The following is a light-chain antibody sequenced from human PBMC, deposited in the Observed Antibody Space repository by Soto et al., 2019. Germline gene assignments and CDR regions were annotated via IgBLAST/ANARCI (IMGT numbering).Light chain of an antibody. CDR1: RSDVGGYNY. V-gene: IGLV2-11*01. CDR2: DVT. CDR3: CSYVGNYSWL. Sequence: QSALTQPRSVSGSPGQSVTISCTGTRSDVGGYNYVSWFQQHPDKAPKLMIYDVTKRPSGVPDRFSGSKSGNTASLTISGPQAEDEADYYCCSYVGNYSWLFGGGTKLTVL. J-gene: IGLJ2*01.